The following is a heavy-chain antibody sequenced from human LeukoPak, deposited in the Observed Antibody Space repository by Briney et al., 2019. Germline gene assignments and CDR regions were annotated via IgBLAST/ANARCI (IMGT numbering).Heavy chain of an antibody. V-gene: IGHV4-59*02. CDR3: VIGVGWQPDY. D-gene: IGHD2-15*01. Sequence: PSETLSLTCTVFGDSVTGYFLNWVRPPPGKGLEWIGHIYKIGTTNYNPSLKSRLTISADTSKNQFSLQLRSVTAADTAVYYCVIGVGWQPDYWGQGALVTVSS. CDR1: GDSVTGYF. J-gene: IGHJ4*02. CDR2: IYKIGTT.